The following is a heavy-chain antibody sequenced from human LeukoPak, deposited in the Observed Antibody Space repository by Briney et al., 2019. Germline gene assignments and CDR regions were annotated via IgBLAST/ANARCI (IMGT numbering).Heavy chain of an antibody. Sequence: SETLSLTCTVSGGSISGYYWSWVRQPAGKGLEWIGRIYSSGSANYNPSLKSRVTMSVDTSNNQFSLKLTSVSAADTAVYYCAREYDDLDYWGQGTLVTVSS. CDR1: GGSISGYY. J-gene: IGHJ4*02. CDR2: IYSSGSA. D-gene: IGHD3-22*01. V-gene: IGHV4-4*07. CDR3: AREYDDLDY.